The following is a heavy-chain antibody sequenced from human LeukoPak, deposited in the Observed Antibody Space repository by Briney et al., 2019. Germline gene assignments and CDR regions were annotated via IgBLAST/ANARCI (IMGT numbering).Heavy chain of an antibody. CDR1: GGSITNYY. J-gene: IGHJ3*01. CDR2: IYSSGST. Sequence: SETLSLTCTLSGGSITNYYWSWIRQPAGKGLEWIGRIYSSGSTNYNPSLNSRVTMSVDTSKNQFSLKLTSVTAADTAVYYCARTSPKNGAFDLWGQGTMVTVSS. CDR3: ARTSPKNGAFDL. D-gene: IGHD2-8*01. V-gene: IGHV4-4*07.